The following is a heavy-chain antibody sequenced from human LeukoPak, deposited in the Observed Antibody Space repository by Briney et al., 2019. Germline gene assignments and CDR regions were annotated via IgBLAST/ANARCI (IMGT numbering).Heavy chain of an antibody. J-gene: IGHJ4*02. CDR1: GYTSTSYY. D-gene: IGHD4/OR15-4a*01. CDR2: INPSGGST. Sequence: WASVKVSCKASGYTSTSYYMHWVRQAPGQGLEWMGIINPSGGSTSYAQKFQGRVTMTRDMSTSTAYMELRSLRSDDTAVYYCARRAGAYSHPYDYWGQGTLVTVSS. CDR3: ARRAGAYSHPYDY. V-gene: IGHV1-46*01.